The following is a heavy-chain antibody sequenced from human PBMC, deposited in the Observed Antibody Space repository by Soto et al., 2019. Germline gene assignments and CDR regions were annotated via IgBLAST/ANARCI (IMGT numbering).Heavy chain of an antibody. CDR2: ISDTSSTI. J-gene: IGHJ4*02. D-gene: IGHD5-12*01. V-gene: IGHV3-23*01. Sequence: EVQLLESGGGLVQPGGSQRLSCAASGFTFSSYSMSWVRRAPGKGLEWVSSISDTSSTIYYADSVKGRVTISRDNSKKTLYLQMNSMRVEDTAVYYCAKGGIQTINDYWGQGTLVTVSS. CDR3: AKGGIQTINDY. CDR1: GFTFSSYS.